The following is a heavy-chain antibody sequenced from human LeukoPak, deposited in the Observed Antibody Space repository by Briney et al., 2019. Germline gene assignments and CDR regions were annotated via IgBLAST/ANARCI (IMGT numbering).Heavy chain of an antibody. Sequence: GGSLRLSCAASGFTFSSYAMHWVRQAPGKGLEWVANIKQDGSEKYYVDSVKGRFTISRDNAKNSLYLQMISLRAEDTAVYYCARGGGNLDLYFDLWGRGTLVTVSS. CDR3: ARGGGNLDLYFDL. V-gene: IGHV3-7*05. J-gene: IGHJ2*01. CDR2: IKQDGSEK. CDR1: GFTFSSYA. D-gene: IGHD4-23*01.